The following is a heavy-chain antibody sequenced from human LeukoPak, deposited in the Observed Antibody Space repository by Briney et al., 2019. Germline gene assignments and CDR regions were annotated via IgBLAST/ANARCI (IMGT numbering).Heavy chain of an antibody. CDR1: GFTFRNYW. D-gene: IGHD7-27*01. CDR3: AKGERGIDY. V-gene: IGHV3-23*01. CDR2: VNFRGTIS. Sequence: GGSLRLSCAASGFTFRNYWMSWVRQAPGKGLEWVSSVNFRGTISYYADSVKGRFTISRDNSKNTLFLQMDSLRAEDAAIYYCAKGERGIDYWGQGTLVTVSS. J-gene: IGHJ4*02.